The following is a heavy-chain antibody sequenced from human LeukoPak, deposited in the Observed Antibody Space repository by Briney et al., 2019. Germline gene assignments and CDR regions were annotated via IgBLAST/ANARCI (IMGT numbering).Heavy chain of an antibody. Sequence: ASVTVYCKASGYTCTGYYLIWVGQAPGQGIEWMGLINPNSGGTNYAQKFQGRVTMTRDTSNSTAYMELSRLRSDDTAVYYCARGPVVAATSRFDPGGEGTLVSVSS. V-gene: IGHV1-2*02. D-gene: IGHD2-15*01. CDR2: INPNSGGT. CDR1: GYTCTGYY. J-gene: IGHJ5*02. CDR3: ARGPVVAATSRFDP.